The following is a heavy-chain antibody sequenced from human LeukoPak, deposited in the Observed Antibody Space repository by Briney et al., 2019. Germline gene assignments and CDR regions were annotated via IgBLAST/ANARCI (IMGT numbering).Heavy chain of an antibody. CDR1: GFTFSSYA. CDR3: AKILLVNSPIGY. J-gene: IGHJ4*02. D-gene: IGHD3-9*01. V-gene: IGHV3-23*01. Sequence: GGSLRLSCAASGFTFSSYAMSWVRQAPGKGLEWVSSISATGGSTYYAASVKGRFTLSRDNSKSTLYLQMNSLRAEDTAVYYCAKILLVNSPIGYWGQGTLVIVS. CDR2: ISATGGST.